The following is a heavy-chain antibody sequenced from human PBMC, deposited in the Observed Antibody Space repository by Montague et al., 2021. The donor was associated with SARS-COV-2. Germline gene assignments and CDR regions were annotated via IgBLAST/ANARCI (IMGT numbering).Heavy chain of an antibody. CDR3: ARSRANVPSRPGFDY. J-gene: IGHJ4*02. CDR2: MYYTGHT. D-gene: IGHD6-6*01. V-gene: IGHV4-61*01. CDR1: GASVASGNFY. Sequence: SETLSLTCTVSGASVASGNFYWSWIRQPPGKGLEWIGYMYYTGHTXYNPSLESRVTMPVDPPKNQFSLTLTSVTAADTAVYYCARSRANVPSRPGFDYWGQGALVTVSS.